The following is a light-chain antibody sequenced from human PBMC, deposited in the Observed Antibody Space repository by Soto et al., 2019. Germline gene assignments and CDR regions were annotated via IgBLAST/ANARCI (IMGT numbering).Light chain of an antibody. CDR2: EVS. J-gene: IGLJ2*01. V-gene: IGLV2-14*01. CDR3: SSYTVSTDVV. CDR1: TSDFVNYNY. Sequence: QSALTQPASLSRSPGQSVPISCSGTTSDFVNYNYVSWYQHHPGKAPQLILFEVSNRPSGVSSRFSGSKSGNTASLIISGLQAEDEAYYYCSSYTVSTDVVFGGGPKVTVL.